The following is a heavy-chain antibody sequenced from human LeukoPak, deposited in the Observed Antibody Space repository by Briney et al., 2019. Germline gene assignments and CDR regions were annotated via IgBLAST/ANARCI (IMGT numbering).Heavy chain of an antibody. CDR2: VSGSGRGEKT. Sequence: PGGSLRLSCVTSGFTFTNHWMRWVRQPPGKGLVWVPNVSGSGRGEKTYYADSVKGRFTISRDNSKNTLILQMNSLRAEDTAIYYCAKNGDRGAYCTGGTCYPYFYYYMDVWGKGTTVTI. D-gene: IGHD2-15*01. CDR3: AKNGDRGAYCTGGTCYPYFYYYMDV. J-gene: IGHJ6*03. V-gene: IGHV3-23*01. CDR1: GFTFTNHW.